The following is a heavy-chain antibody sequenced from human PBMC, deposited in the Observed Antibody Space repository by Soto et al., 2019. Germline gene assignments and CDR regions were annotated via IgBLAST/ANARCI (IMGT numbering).Heavy chain of an antibody. D-gene: IGHD3-10*01. CDR3: TTDPISTYYYGSGSYDWFDP. Sequence: GGSLRLSCAASGFTFSNAWMNWVRQAPGKGLEWVGRIKSKTDGGTTDYAAPVKGRFTISRDDSKNTLYLQMNSLKTEDTAVYYCTTDPISTYYYGSGSYDWFDPWGQGTLVTVSS. CDR1: GFTFSNAW. CDR2: IKSKTDGGTT. V-gene: IGHV3-15*07. J-gene: IGHJ5*02.